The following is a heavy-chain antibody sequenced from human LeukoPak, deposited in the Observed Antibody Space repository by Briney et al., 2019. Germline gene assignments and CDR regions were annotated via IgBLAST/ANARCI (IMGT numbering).Heavy chain of an antibody. Sequence: GASVKVSCKASGYTFTGYYMHWVRQAPGQGLEWMVWINPNSGGTNYAQKFQGWVTMTRDTSISTAYMELSRLRSDDTAVYYCARADMVRGVPFDYWGQGTLVTVSS. CDR3: ARADMVRGVPFDY. D-gene: IGHD3-10*01. CDR2: INPNSGGT. V-gene: IGHV1-2*04. J-gene: IGHJ4*02. CDR1: GYTFTGYY.